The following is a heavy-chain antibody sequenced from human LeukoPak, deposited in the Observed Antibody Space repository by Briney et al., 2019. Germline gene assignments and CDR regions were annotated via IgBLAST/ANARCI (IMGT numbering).Heavy chain of an antibody. Sequence: SETLSLTCTVSGGSISTYYWSWIRQPPGKGLEWIGYIYYSGSTNYNPSLKSRVTISVDTSKNQFSLKLSPVTAVDTAVYYCARATAAAGMDVWGQGTTVTVSS. J-gene: IGHJ6*02. CDR1: GGSISTYY. CDR2: IYYSGST. D-gene: IGHD6-13*01. CDR3: ARATAAAGMDV. V-gene: IGHV4-59*01.